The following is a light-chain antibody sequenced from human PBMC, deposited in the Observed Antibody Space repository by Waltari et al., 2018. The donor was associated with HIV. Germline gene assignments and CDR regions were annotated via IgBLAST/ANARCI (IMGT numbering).Light chain of an antibody. CDR3: AAWDDSLSGYV. Sequence: QSVLTQPPSASGTPGQSVTISCYGSSSNIGSTYVYWYQQPPGTAPKLLIYRNNQRPSGVPDRFSGSKSGTSASLAISGLRSEDEADYYCAAWDDSLSGYVFGTGTKVTVL. J-gene: IGLJ1*01. CDR2: RNN. CDR1: SSNIGSTY. V-gene: IGLV1-47*01.